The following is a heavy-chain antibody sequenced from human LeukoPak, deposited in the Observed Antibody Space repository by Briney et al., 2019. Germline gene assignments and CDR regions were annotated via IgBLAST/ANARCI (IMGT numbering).Heavy chain of an antibody. Sequence: GGSLRLSCAASGFAVSSNYMSWVRQAPGKGLEWVSVIYSGGSTYYADSVKGRFTISRDNSKNTLYLQMNSLRVEDTAVYYCARNFYDSSGYPTYYFDYWGQGTLVTVSS. V-gene: IGHV3-53*01. CDR1: GFAVSSNY. J-gene: IGHJ4*02. CDR2: IYSGGST. CDR3: ARNFYDSSGYPTYYFDY. D-gene: IGHD3-22*01.